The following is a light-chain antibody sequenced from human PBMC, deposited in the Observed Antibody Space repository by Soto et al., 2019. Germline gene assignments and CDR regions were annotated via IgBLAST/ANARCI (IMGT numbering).Light chain of an antibody. CDR1: QSISSW. V-gene: IGKV1-5*01. J-gene: IGKJ4*01. CDR3: EGDNYYCPS. Sequence: DIQMTQSPSTLSASVGDRVTITCRASQSISSWLAWYQQKPGKAPKLGIYDASSLESGVPSRFSGSGSGTEFTLRSSSLQPDDGATDDGEGDNYYCPSFGGGTKVEIK. CDR2: DAS.